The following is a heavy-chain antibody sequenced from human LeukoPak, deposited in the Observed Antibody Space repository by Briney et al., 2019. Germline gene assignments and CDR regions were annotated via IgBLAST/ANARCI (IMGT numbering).Heavy chain of an antibody. V-gene: IGHV4-34*01. D-gene: IGHD6-25*01. J-gene: IGHJ3*02. CDR3: ARSAIDAFDI. CDR1: GRYYSCYY. CDR2: MNHSRST. Sequence: KPSETLSLTCAVYGRYYSCYYWIWIRQPPDKGLEWIGEMNHSRSTKYIPSIKRRVRISVATSKNQFTLKLSSVKAADTAVYYCARSAIDAFDIWGQGTMVTVSS.